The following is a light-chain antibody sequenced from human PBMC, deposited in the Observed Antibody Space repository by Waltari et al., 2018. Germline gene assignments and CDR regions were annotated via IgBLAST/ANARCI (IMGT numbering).Light chain of an antibody. CDR1: SSDVGGYNH. Sequence: QSALTQAASVSGSPGQSITISCTGTSSDVGGYNHVSWYQHHPGKAPKLIISEVSNRPSGVSYRFSGSKSGNTASLTISGLQAEDEADYYCSSYTSSSIPYVFGTGTKVTDL. V-gene: IGLV2-14*01. CDR3: SSYTSSSIPYV. CDR2: EVS. J-gene: IGLJ1*01.